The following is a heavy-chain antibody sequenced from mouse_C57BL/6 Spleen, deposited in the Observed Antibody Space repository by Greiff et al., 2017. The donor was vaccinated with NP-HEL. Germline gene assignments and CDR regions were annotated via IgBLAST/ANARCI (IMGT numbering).Heavy chain of an antibody. V-gene: IGHV2-2*01. CDR1: GFSLTSYG. CDR2: IWSGGST. D-gene: IGHD1-1*01. J-gene: IGHJ2*01. CDR3: ARDFTTVVGPFDY. Sequence: QVQLKQSGPGLVQPSQSLSITCTVSGFSLTSYGVHWVRQSPGKGLEWLGVIWSGGSTDYNAAFISRLSISKDNSTSQVFFKMNSLQADDTAIYYCARDFTTVVGPFDYWGQGTTLTVSS.